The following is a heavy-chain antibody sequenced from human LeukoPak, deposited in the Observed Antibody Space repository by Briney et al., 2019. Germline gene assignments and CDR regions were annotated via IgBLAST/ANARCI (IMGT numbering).Heavy chain of an antibody. CDR2: INHSGST. CDR1: GASFSGYY. Sequence: SETLSLTCAVYGASFSGYYWSWIRQPPGKGLEWIGEINHSGSTNYNPSLKSRVTISVDTSKNQFSLKLSSVTAAGTAVYYCARGGFGDNGGNDYWGQGTLVTVSS. D-gene: IGHD3-10*01. J-gene: IGHJ4*02. V-gene: IGHV4-34*01. CDR3: ARGGFGDNGGNDY.